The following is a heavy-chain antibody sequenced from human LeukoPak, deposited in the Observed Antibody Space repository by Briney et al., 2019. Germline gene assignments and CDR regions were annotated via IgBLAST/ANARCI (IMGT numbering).Heavy chain of an antibody. CDR2: ISASGTNT. CDR1: GLTFNRYA. V-gene: IGHV3-23*01. J-gene: IGHJ4*02. Sequence: GGSLRLSCAASGLTFNRYAMSWVRQAPGKGLECVSAISASGTNTYYADSVKGRFTISRDNSKNTLYLQVNSLRVDDTTVYYCAKGFCSGSCHGGYFDYWGQGTLVTVSS. CDR3: AKGFCSGSCHGGYFDY. D-gene: IGHD2-15*01.